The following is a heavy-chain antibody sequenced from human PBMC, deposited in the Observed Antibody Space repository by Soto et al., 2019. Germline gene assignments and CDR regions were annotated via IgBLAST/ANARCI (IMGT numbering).Heavy chain of an antibody. CDR1: AASFSKYY. CDR2: IYFNGNT. D-gene: IGHD3-16*01. Sequence: KTSETLSLTCTVSAASFSKYYWSWIRQPPGKGLEWIGYIYFNGNTNYNPSLKRRVTISIDTSKKQISLNLTSVTDADTAVYYCASVTFGGVVLAHWGQGTLGTVS. J-gene: IGHJ4*02. CDR3: ASVTFGGVVLAH. V-gene: IGHV4-59*01.